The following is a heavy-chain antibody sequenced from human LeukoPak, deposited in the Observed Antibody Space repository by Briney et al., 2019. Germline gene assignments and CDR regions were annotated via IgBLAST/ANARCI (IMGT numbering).Heavy chain of an antibody. Sequence: GESMRLSCAASGFTFSYYDMHWVRQAKEKGLEWVSAIGTAGDKYYTGSVKARFTISRDNAKNSLYLQMNSLRAGDTAVYYCARVAKERVGGVYYFDYWGQGTLVTVSS. CDR1: GFTFSYYD. D-gene: IGHD1-1*01. V-gene: IGHV3-13*01. CDR3: ARVAKERVGGVYYFDY. CDR2: IGTAGDK. J-gene: IGHJ4*02.